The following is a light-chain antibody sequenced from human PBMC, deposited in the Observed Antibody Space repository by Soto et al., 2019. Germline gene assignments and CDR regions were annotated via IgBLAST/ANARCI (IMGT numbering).Light chain of an antibody. Sequence: QSALTQPASVSGSPGQSITISCTGTNSDIGAYNYVSWYQHYPGKAPKLIIYEVSNRPSGVSNRFSCSKSGNTAALTISGLQTEDEADYYCTSYTRSSPYVFATGTKLTVL. CDR3: TSYTRSSPYV. J-gene: IGLJ1*01. V-gene: IGLV2-14*01. CDR2: EVS. CDR1: NSDIGAYNY.